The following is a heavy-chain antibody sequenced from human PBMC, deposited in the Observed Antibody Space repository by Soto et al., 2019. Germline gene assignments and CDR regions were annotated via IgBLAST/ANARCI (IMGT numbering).Heavy chain of an antibody. J-gene: IGHJ6*02. Sequence: ASVKVSCKASGYTFTSYDINWVRQATGQGLEWMGWMNPNSGNTGYAQKFQGRVTMTRDTSTSTAYMELSSLRSEDTAVYYCARGADTAMVTGYYYYGMDFWGQGTTVTVSS. CDR2: MNPNSGNT. V-gene: IGHV1-8*01. CDR3: ARGADTAMVTGYYYYGMDF. D-gene: IGHD5-18*01. CDR1: GYTFTSYD.